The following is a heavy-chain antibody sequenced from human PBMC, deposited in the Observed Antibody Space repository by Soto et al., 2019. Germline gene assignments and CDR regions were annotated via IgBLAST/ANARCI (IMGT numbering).Heavy chain of an antibody. CDR1: GFTFSDHY. CDR3: TRSDNSARHFDY. CDR2: IRNRANSYTT. Sequence: GESLKISCAVSGFTFSDHYMDWVRQAPGKGLEWVGRIRNRANSYTTEYAASVKGRFTISRDESKNSLYLQMNTLETEDTALYYCTRSDNSARHFDYWGQGTLVTGSS. V-gene: IGHV3-72*01. J-gene: IGHJ4*02. D-gene: IGHD6-25*01.